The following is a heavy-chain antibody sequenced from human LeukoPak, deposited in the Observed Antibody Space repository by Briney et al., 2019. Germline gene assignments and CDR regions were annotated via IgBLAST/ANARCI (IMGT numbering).Heavy chain of an antibody. V-gene: IGHV4-4*09. CDR2: ICSSGST. D-gene: IGHD1-14*01. CDR3: ARHFKHARSGTQHWFDP. J-gene: IGHJ5*02. CDR1: GGSITSYY. Sequence: SETLSLTCTVSGGSITSYYWSWIRQPPGKGLEWIGFICSSGSTNYNPSLTSRLTISVDTSKNQFSLKLSSVTAADTAVYYCARHFKHARSGTQHWFDPWGQGTLVTVSS.